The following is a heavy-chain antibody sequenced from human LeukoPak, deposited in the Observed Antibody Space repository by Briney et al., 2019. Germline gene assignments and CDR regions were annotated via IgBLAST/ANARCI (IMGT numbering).Heavy chain of an antibody. Sequence: GGSLRLSCAASGFTVSSNYMSWVRQAPGKGLEWVSVIYSGGSTYYADSVKGRFTISSDNSKNTLYLQMNSLRAEDTAVYYCARAALPPYYDFWSGYSAWGQGTLVTVSS. V-gene: IGHV3-66*01. J-gene: IGHJ4*02. D-gene: IGHD3-3*01. CDR1: GFTVSSNY. CDR3: ARAALPPYYDFWSGYSA. CDR2: IYSGGST.